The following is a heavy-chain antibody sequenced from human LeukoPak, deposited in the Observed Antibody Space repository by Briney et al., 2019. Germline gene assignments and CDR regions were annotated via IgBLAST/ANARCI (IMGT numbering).Heavy chain of an antibody. D-gene: IGHD6-19*01. Sequence: GGSLRLSCAASGFTFSSYWMHWVRQAPGKGLVWVSSINSDGSSTSYADSVKGRFTISRDNAKNTLYLQMNSLRAEDTAVYYCARIAVTGTDYWGQGTLVTVSS. V-gene: IGHV3-74*01. CDR3: ARIAVTGTDY. J-gene: IGHJ4*02. CDR1: GFTFSSYW. CDR2: INSDGSST.